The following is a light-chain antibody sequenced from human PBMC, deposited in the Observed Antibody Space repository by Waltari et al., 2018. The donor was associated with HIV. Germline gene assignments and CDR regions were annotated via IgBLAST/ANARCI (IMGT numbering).Light chain of an antibody. Sequence: QSALTQPASVSGSPGQSITISCTGTSSDVGGYNYLPWYQQHPGKVPKLMIYEVSNRPSGVSNRFSASKSGNTASLTISGLQAEDEAEYYCSSYTSRNTLVFGGGTKLTVL. CDR3: SSYTSRNTLV. V-gene: IGLV2-14*01. J-gene: IGLJ3*02. CDR1: SSDVGGYNY. CDR2: EVS.